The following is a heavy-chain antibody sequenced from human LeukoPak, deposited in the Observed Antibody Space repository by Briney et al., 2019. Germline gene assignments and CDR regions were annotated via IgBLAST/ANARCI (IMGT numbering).Heavy chain of an antibody. CDR3: ARGRYYDSSGSTLDY. CDR1: GFTFSSYA. CDR2: ISYDGSNK. D-gene: IGHD3-22*01. J-gene: IGHJ4*02. V-gene: IGHV3-30-3*01. Sequence: GGSLRLSCAASGFTFSSYAMSWVRQAPGKGLEWVAVISYDGSNKYYADSVKGRFTISRDNSKNTLYLQMNSLRAEDTAVYYCARGRYYDSSGSTLDYWGQGTLVTVSS.